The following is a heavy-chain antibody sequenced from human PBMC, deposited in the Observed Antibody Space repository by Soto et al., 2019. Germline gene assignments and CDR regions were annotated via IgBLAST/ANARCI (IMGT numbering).Heavy chain of an antibody. Sequence: GGSLILSCAASGFTFSSYSMSWVRQAPGKGLEWVSAISGSGGSTYYADSVKGRFTISRDNSKNTLYLQMNSLRAEDTAVYYCARDENGSGWSEHLGLDYWGQGTLVTVSS. J-gene: IGHJ4*02. D-gene: IGHD6-19*01. CDR1: GFTFSSYS. CDR2: ISGSGGST. V-gene: IGHV3-23*01. CDR3: ARDENGSGWSEHLGLDY.